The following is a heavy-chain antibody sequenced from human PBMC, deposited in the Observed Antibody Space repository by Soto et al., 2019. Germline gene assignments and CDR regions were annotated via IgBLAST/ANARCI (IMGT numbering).Heavy chain of an antibody. Sequence: PRGSLRLSCETSGITFYNAWMSWVSQAPGKGLEWVGRIKSKTDGGTTDYAAPVKGRFTISRDDSKNTLYLQMNSLKTEDTAVYYCTTEHPPWTTGPLGHYYYGMDVWGQGTTVTVSS. CDR1: GITFYNAW. J-gene: IGHJ6*02. V-gene: IGHV3-15*01. D-gene: IGHD4-17*01. CDR3: TTEHPPWTTGPLGHYYYGMDV. CDR2: IKSKTDGGTT.